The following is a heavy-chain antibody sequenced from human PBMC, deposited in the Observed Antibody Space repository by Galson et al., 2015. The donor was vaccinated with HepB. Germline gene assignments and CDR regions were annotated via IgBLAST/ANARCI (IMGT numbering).Heavy chain of an antibody. J-gene: IGHJ5*01. CDR3: ARGVNFGGGATDWFDP. CDR2: ISNDGRNK. CDR1: GFTLSTYG. Sequence: SLRLSCAASGFTLSTYGMHWVRQAPGKGLEWVAVISNDGRNKNYADSVKGRFTISRDNTKSTLYLQMNSLRAEDTAVYYCARGVNFGGGATDWFDPWGQGTTVTVSS. D-gene: IGHD1-26*01. V-gene: IGHV3-30*03.